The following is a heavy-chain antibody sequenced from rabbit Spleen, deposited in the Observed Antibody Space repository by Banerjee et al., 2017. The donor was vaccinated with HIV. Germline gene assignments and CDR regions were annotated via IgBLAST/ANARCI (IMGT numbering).Heavy chain of an antibody. CDR3: ARDLIGVIGWNFNL. CDR1: GFSFSSNW. CDR2: INIVTYKAV. Sequence: QEQLKESGGGLVQPGGSLKLTCTVSGFSFSSNWICWVRQAPGKGLEWIACINIVTYKAVYATWAKGRFTISRTSSTTVTLQMTSLTAADTATYFCARDLIGVIGWNFNLWGPGTLVTVS. D-gene: IGHD1-1*01. V-gene: IGHV1S45*01. J-gene: IGHJ4*01.